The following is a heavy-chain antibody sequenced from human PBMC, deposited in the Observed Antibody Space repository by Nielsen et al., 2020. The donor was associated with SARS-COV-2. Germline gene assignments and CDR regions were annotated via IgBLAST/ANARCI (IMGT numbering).Heavy chain of an antibody. D-gene: IGHD3-10*01. CDR1: GFTFSSLW. CDR2: IKQDGSEK. J-gene: IGHJ6*02. CDR3: ARDWSSGSGSSYYYYGMDV. V-gene: IGHV3-7*01. Sequence: GESLKISCAASGFTFSSLWMRRVRQAPGKGLEWVANIKQDGSEKYFIDSVKGRFTISRDNAKNSLYLQMNSLGAEDTAVYYCARDWSSGSGSSYYYYGMDVWGQGTTVTVSS.